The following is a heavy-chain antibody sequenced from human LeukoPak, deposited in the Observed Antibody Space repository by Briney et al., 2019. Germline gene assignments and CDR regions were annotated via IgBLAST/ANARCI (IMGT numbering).Heavy chain of an antibody. CDR2: INPNSGGT. CDR1: GYTFTGYY. Sequence: GGSVRVSCKASGYTFTGYYMHWVRQAPGQGLEWRGWINPNSGGTNYAQKFQGRVTMTRDTSISTAYMELSRLRSDDTAVYYCARGTYGDMFRFDYWGQGTLVTVSS. J-gene: IGHJ4*02. D-gene: IGHD4-17*01. CDR3: ARGTYGDMFRFDY. V-gene: IGHV1-2*02.